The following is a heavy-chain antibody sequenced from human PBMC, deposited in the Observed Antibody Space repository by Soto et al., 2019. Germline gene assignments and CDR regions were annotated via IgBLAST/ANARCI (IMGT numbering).Heavy chain of an antibody. CDR3: ARGKTVAAAGPFDY. CDR1: GGSMSSGGYY. CDR2: IYYSGST. D-gene: IGHD6-13*01. Sequence: PSXTLSLACTVSGGSMSSGGYYWGWIRQHPGKGPEWIGYIYYSGSTYYNPSLKSRVTISGDTSKNQFSLKLRSVTAADTAVYYCARGKTVAAAGPFDYWGQGTLVTVSS. V-gene: IGHV4-31*03. J-gene: IGHJ4*02.